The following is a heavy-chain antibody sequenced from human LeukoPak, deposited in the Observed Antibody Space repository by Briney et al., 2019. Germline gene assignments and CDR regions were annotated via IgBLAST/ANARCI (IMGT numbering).Heavy chain of an antibody. CDR1: GFTYDTYW. D-gene: IGHD2-2*01. Sequence: GGPLRLSCAASGFTYDTYWMHWVRQAPGKGLVWVSRISSHGGTSTYADSVQGRFTISRDSAKTTLYLQMNGLRAEDTGVYYCARGRLSTSGWLTAYWGQGTLVTVSS. V-gene: IGHV3-74*01. J-gene: IGHJ4*02. CDR3: ARGRLSTSGWLTAY. CDR2: ISSHGGTS.